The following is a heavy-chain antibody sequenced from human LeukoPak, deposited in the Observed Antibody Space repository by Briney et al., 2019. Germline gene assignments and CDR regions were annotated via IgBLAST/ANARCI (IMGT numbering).Heavy chain of an antibody. CDR1: GFSFDTYA. CDR2: IWHDGSHK. CDR3: ARDGYESFDY. Sequence: RSLRLSCAASGFSFDTYAMHWVRQAPGQGLEWVALIWHDGSHKFYSNSVRGQFTISRDNAKNTLYLQMNSLRAEDTAVYYCARDGYESFDYWGQGTLVTVSS. D-gene: IGHD5-12*01. J-gene: IGHJ4*02. V-gene: IGHV3-33*01.